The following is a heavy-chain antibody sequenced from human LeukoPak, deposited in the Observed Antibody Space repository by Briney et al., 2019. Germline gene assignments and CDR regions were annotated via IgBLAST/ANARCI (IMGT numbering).Heavy chain of an antibody. CDR1: GGSINSVGYY. CDR2: IYFNGNT. Sequence: NPSETLSLTCTVSGGSINSVGYYWSWIRQHPGKGLEWIGYIYFNGNTYYYPSLKSRVTILLDTSKKQFSLKLISVTAADTAVYYCARGSGAPTEPNWFDPWGQGTLVTVSS. D-gene: IGHD1-26*01. V-gene: IGHV4-31*03. J-gene: IGHJ5*02. CDR3: ARGSGAPTEPNWFDP.